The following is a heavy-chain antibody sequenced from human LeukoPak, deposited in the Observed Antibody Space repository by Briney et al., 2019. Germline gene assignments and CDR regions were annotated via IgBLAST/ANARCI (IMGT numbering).Heavy chain of an antibody. CDR2: INSDGSTT. CDR3: GRGYGGNCLVDY. Sequence: GGSLRLSCAASGFTFSSYWMYWVRQAPGKGLVWVSRINSDGSTTTYADSVKGRFTISRDNAKNKLDLQMNSLRAEDTAVYYCGRGYGGNCLVDYWGQGTLVTVSA. J-gene: IGHJ4*02. D-gene: IGHD4-23*01. V-gene: IGHV3-74*01. CDR1: GFTFSSYW.